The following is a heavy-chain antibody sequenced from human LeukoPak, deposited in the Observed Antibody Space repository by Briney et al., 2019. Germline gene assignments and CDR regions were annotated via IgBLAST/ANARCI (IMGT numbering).Heavy chain of an antibody. CDR3: ATEGFTYGYHGIDS. D-gene: IGHD5-18*01. Sequence: GGSLRLSCAASGFTFSTYGMHWVRQAPGKGLEWVGRIKTKTNGGTADYTPPVKGRFTISRDDSKNTLYLQMNSLKSDDTAVYYCATEGFTYGYHGIDSWGQGTIVTVSS. CDR1: GFTFSTYG. V-gene: IGHV3-15*01. J-gene: IGHJ3*02. CDR2: IKTKTNGGTA.